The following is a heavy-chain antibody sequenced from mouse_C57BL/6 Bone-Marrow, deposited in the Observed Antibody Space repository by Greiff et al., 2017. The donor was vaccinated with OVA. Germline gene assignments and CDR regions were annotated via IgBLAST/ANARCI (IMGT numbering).Heavy chain of an antibody. CDR1: GYTFTSYW. D-gene: IGHD2-3*01. CDR2: INPSNGGT. CDR3: ARFIYDGYYVFDY. V-gene: IGHV1-53*01. Sequence: VQLQQPGTELVKPGASVKLSCKASGYTFTSYWMHWVKQRPGQGLEWIGNINPSNGGTNYNEKFKSKATLTVDKSSSTAYMQLSSLTSEDSAVYYCARFIYDGYYVFDYWGQGTTLTVSS. J-gene: IGHJ2*01.